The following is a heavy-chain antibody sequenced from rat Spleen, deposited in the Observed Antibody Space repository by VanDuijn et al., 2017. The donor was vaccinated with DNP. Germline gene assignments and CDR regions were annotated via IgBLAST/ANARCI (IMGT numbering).Heavy chain of an antibody. CDR1: GFTFSNYY. CDR3: AGRPPPTRGPFDY. J-gene: IGHJ2*01. Sequence: EVQLVESGGGLVQPGRSLKLSCAASGFTFSNYYMAWVRQAPTKGLEWVAYISTGGGSTYYRDSVKGRFTISRDNAKNTLYLQMDSLRSEDTATYYCAGRPPPTRGPFDYWGQGVTVTVSS. V-gene: IGHV5-27*01. CDR2: ISTGGGST. D-gene: IGHD1-4*01.